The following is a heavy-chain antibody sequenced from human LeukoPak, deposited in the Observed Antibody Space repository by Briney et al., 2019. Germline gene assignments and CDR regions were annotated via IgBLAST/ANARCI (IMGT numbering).Heavy chain of an antibody. V-gene: IGHV3-43*01. CDR3: AKDFGLGSGYYHALDS. CDR2: ITWDGGRT. D-gene: IGHD3-22*01. CDR1: GFNFNGYT. J-gene: IGHJ4*02. Sequence: PGGSLRLSCTASGFNFNGYTMHWARQAPGKGLEWVSLITWDGGRTYYADSLKGRFAISRDNNKNSLYLQMNSLRIEDTAFYYCAKDFGLGSGYYHALDSWGQGTLVTVSS.